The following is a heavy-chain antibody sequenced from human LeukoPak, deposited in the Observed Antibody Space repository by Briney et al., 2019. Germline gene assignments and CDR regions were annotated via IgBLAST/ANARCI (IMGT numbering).Heavy chain of an antibody. CDR3: ARLWGNSAWFDY. J-gene: IGHJ4*02. Sequence: PGESLKISCKGSGYKFTNFWIGWVRQMPGKGLEWMGIIYPGDSDTRYSLSFQGQVTISADRSISTAYLQWSSLKASDTAMYYCARLWGNSAWFDYWGQGTLVTVSS. CDR1: GYKFTNFW. D-gene: IGHD6-19*01. V-gene: IGHV5-51*01. CDR2: IYPGDSDT.